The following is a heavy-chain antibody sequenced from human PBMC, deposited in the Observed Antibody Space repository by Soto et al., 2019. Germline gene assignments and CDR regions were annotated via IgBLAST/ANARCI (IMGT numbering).Heavy chain of an antibody. D-gene: IGHD2-15*01. J-gene: IGHJ1*01. V-gene: IGHV1-69*01. Sequence: QVQLVQSGAEVKKPGSSVKVSCKASGGTFSSYAISWVRQAPGQGLEWMGGIIPIFGTANDAQTFQGRVTITADESTGTAYMELSSLRSEDTAVYYCARVCSGGSCSAEYFQHWGQGTLVTVSS. CDR3: ARVCSGGSCSAEYFQH. CDR2: IIPIFGTA. CDR1: GGTFSSYA.